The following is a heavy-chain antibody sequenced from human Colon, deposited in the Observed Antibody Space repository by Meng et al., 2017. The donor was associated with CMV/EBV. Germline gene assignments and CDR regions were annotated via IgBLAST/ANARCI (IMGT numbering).Heavy chain of an antibody. Sequence: QGQLQEWSPVLWKPSGTLSIICSVAGVSISSDNWWPWVRQPPGKGLEWIGEIYHSGTTNYNPSLKSRVTISVDKSKNQVSLNLSSVTAADTAVYFCAKIPLGYSLSPLVGLDPWGQGTLVTVSS. J-gene: IGHJ5*02. D-gene: IGHD5-18*01. CDR2: IYHSGTT. V-gene: IGHV4-4*02. CDR1: GVSISSDNW. CDR3: AKIPLGYSLSPLVGLDP.